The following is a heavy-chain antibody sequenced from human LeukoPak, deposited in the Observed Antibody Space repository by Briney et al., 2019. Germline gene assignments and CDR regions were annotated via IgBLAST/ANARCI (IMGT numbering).Heavy chain of an antibody. D-gene: IGHD6-13*01. J-gene: IGHJ5*02. CDR2: ISSSSSYI. V-gene: IGHV3-21*01. Sequence: GGSLRLSCAASGFTFSSYSMNWVRRAPGKGLEWVSSISSSSSYIYYADSVKGRFTISRDNAKNSLYLQINSLRAEDTAVYYCARDALYSSSWYRKDWFDPWGQGTLVTVSS. CDR1: GFTFSSYS. CDR3: ARDALYSSSWYRKDWFDP.